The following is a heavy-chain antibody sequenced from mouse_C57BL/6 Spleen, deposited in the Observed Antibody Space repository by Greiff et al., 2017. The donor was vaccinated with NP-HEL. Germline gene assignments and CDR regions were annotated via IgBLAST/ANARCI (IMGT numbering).Heavy chain of an antibody. CDR1: EYEFPSHD. D-gene: IGHD2-4*01. CDR3: ARRSYEYDGYWYFDV. J-gene: IGHJ1*03. V-gene: IGHV5-2*01. CDR2: INSDGGST. Sequence: EVKLMESGGGLVQPGESLKLSCESNEYEFPSHDMSWVRKTPEKRLELVAAINSDGGSTYYPDTMERRFIISRDNTKKTLYLQMSSLRSEDTALYYCARRSYEYDGYWYFDVWGTGTTVTVSS.